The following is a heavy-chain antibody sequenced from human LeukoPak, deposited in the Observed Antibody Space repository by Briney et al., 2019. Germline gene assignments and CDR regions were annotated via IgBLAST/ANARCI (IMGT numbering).Heavy chain of an antibody. Sequence: GASVKVSCKASGYTFTSYSMNWVRQAPGQGLEWMGWINTNTGNPTYAQGFTGRFVFSLDTSVSTAYLQISSLKAEDTAVYYCARDTGFSMVRGILFWGQGTLVTVSS. CDR1: GYTFTSYS. V-gene: IGHV7-4-1*02. J-gene: IGHJ4*02. CDR2: INTNTGNP. CDR3: ARDTGFSMVRGILF. D-gene: IGHD3-10*01.